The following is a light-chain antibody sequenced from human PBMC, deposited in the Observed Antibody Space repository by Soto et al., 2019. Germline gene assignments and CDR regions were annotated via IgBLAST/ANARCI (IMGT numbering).Light chain of an antibody. CDR2: GAS. V-gene: IGKV3-20*01. CDR3: QQYGTFRT. J-gene: IGKJ1*01. Sequence: EIVLTQSPGTLSLSPGERATLSCRASQSVSNYLAWYQQKPGQAPRLLIYGASSRATGIPDRFSGSGYGTDFTLTISRLEPEDFAVYYCQQYGTFRTFGQGTKVEIK. CDR1: QSVSNY.